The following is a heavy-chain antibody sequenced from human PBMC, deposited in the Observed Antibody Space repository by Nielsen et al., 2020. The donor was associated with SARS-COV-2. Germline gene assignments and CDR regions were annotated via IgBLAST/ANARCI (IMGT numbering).Heavy chain of an antibody. CDR2: IYYSGST. D-gene: IGHD6-13*01. J-gene: IGHJ4*02. V-gene: IGHV4-61*01. CDR1: AASVSSGSYY. CDR3: ARASIAAAPTTRTTNFDY. Sequence: SETLSLTCTLSAASVSSGSYYWSWIRQPPGKGLEWIGYIYYSGSTNYTPSLKSRVTISVDTSKNQFSLKLSFVTAADTAVYYCARASIAAAPTTRTTNFDYWGQGTLVTVSS.